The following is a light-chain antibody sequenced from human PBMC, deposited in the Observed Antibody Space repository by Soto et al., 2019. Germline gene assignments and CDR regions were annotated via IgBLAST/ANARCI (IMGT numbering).Light chain of an antibody. J-gene: IGKJ1*01. CDR1: QTISSW. Sequence: DIQMTQSPSTLSGSVGDRVTITCRARQTISSWLAWYQQKPRKAPKLLIYKASTLKSGVPSRFSGSGSGTEFTLPVSSLQPDDFTTYYFQHYNSYSGAFGQGTKVDLK. CDR3: QHYNSYSGA. CDR2: KAS. V-gene: IGKV1-5*03.